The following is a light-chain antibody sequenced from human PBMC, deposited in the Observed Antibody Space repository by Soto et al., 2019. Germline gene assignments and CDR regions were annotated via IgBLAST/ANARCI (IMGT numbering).Light chain of an antibody. Sequence: ETVLTQSPGTLSLSPGERATLSCRASQSVRSNYLAWYQQKPGQAPRLLIYNSSTRATGIPDRFSGSGSGTDITLTISILEPEDFALYYCQQYRDLPQTFGQGTKVEMK. V-gene: IGKV3-20*01. CDR2: NSS. CDR3: QQYRDLPQT. CDR1: QSVRSNY. J-gene: IGKJ1*01.